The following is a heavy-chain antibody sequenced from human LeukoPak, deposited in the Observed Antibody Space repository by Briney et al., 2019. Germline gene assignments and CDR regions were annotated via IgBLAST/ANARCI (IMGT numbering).Heavy chain of an antibody. CDR2: IYSGGRT. Sequence: GGSLRLSCEPSGFNFSSYPMHWVRQAPGKGLEWVSIIYSGGRTYYADSVKGRFTISRDNSKNILYLQMNSLRAEDTAVYYCARGTSGTTAYYYYMDVWGKGTTVTISS. CDR1: GFNFSSYP. CDR3: ARGTSGTTAYYYYMDV. V-gene: IGHV3-53*01. D-gene: IGHD1-1*01. J-gene: IGHJ6*03.